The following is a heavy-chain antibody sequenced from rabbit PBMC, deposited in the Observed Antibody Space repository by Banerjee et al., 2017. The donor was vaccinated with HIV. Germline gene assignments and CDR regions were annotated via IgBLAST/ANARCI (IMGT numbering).Heavy chain of an antibody. Sequence: QEQLEESGGDLVKPEGSLTLTCKASGSDFSSNAMCWVRQAPGKGLELIACIYSSNGDKWYASWVNGRFTISKASWTTVTLQMTSLTAADTASYFCARDLAGVTGWNFGLWGPGTLVNVS. D-gene: IGHD4-1*01. J-gene: IGHJ6*01. CDR2: IYSSNGDK. CDR1: GSDFSSNA. V-gene: IGHV1S45*01. CDR3: ARDLAGVTGWNFGL.